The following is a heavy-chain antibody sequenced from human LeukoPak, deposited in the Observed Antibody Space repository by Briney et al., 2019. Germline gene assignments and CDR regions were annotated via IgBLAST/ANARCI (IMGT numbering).Heavy chain of an antibody. CDR3: ARSPHILTGENFDY. V-gene: IGHV1-8*02. Sequence: AASVKVSCKASGYSFTNYDINWVRQATGQGLEWMGWMNPKSGDTGYSQKFQGRVTMTRDTSISTAYMELSRLRSDDTAVYYCARSPHILTGENFDYWGQGTLVTVSS. D-gene: IGHD3-9*01. CDR1: GYSFTNYD. CDR2: MNPKSGDT. J-gene: IGHJ4*02.